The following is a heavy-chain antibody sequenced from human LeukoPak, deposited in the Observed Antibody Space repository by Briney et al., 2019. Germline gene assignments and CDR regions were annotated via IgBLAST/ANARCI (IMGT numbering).Heavy chain of an antibody. CDR3: ARGLNDIFVGYYPYWYFDL. J-gene: IGHJ2*01. D-gene: IGHD3-9*01. V-gene: IGHV4-59*01. CDR1: GGSISSYY. Sequence: SETLSLTCTVSGGSISSYYWSWIRQPPGKGLEWIGYIYYSGSTKYNPSLKSRVTISVDTSKNQFSLKLSSVTAADTAVYYCARGLNDIFVGYYPYWYFDLWGRGTLVTVSS. CDR2: IYYSGST.